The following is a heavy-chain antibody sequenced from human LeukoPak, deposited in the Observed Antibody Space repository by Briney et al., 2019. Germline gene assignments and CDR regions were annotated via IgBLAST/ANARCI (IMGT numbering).Heavy chain of an antibody. Sequence: PGGSLRLSCVGSGFTFSSYSMNWVRQAPGKGLEWVANIKQDGSEKYYVDSVKGRFTISRDNAKNSLYVQMNSLRAEDTAVYYCARVKSLSAWYPSPTYDAFDIWGQGTMVTVSS. V-gene: IGHV3-7*01. CDR3: ARVKSLSAWYPSPTYDAFDI. CDR1: GFTFSSYS. J-gene: IGHJ3*02. D-gene: IGHD6-19*01. CDR2: IKQDGSEK.